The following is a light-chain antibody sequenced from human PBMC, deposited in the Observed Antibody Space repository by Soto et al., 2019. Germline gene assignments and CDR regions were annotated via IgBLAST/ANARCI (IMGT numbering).Light chain of an antibody. CDR2: AAS. J-gene: IGKJ4*01. V-gene: IGKV1-6*01. Sequence: AIQMTQSPYSLSASVGDRVTITCRASQGIRNDLGWYQQKPGKSPKVLIYAASSLQSGVPSRFSGSGCGTDFTLTISILQPEDFATYYCLQDYNYPLTLRGGTKVDTK. CDR1: QGIRND. CDR3: LQDYNYPLT.